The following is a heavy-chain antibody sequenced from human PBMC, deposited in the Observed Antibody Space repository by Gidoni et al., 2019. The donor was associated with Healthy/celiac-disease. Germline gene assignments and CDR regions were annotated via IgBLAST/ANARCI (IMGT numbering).Heavy chain of an antibody. CDR1: GFTFDDYV. V-gene: IGHV3-9*01. J-gene: IGHJ4*02. Sequence: EVQQVESGGGLGQPGRFLRLSCEASGFTFDDYVMLWVRQAPVNGLEWVSGISWNSGSIDYATSVKGRFTISRDNAKNSLYLQMNSLRSEDTALYYCAKDISSVVVATATRGFDYWGQGTLVTVSS. D-gene: IGHD2-15*01. CDR2: ISWNSGSI. CDR3: AKDISSVVVATATRGFDY.